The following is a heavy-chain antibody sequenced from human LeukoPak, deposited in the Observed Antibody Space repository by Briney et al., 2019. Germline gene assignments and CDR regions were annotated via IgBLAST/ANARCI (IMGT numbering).Heavy chain of an antibody. V-gene: IGHV4-34*01. D-gene: IGHD2-15*01. CDR2: INHSGST. CDR3: AGIGYCSGGSCLEITPALDV. CDR1: GESFSGYY. J-gene: IGHJ6*04. Sequence: PSETLSLTCAVYGESFSGYYWSWIRQPPGKGLEWIGEINHSGSTNYNPSLKSRVTISVDTSKNQFSLKLSSVTAADTAVYYCAGIGYCSGGSCLEITPALDVWGKGTTVTISS.